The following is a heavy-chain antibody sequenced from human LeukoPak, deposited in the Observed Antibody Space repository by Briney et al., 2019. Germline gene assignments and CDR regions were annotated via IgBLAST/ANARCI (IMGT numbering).Heavy chain of an antibody. D-gene: IGHD3-10*01. V-gene: IGHV4-39*07. CDR2: IHHRGTT. CDR3: ARVTYNGYQHFDY. Sequence: SETLSLTSIVSGGSISTNTYYWGWIRLPPGKGPEWIGEIHHRGTTYYNPSLRSRVTISVDTSKNQFSLRLTSVTAADTAVYYCARVTYNGYQHFDYWGQGNLVTVS. J-gene: IGHJ4*02. CDR1: GGSISTNTYY.